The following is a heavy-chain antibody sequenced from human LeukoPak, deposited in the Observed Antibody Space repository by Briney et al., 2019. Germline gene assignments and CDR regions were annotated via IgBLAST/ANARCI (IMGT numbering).Heavy chain of an antibody. CDR3: ARGLHLTGGTFDI. CDR1: GGSISSYY. J-gene: IGHJ3*02. Sequence: SETLSLTCSVSGGSISSYYWSWIRQPPGKGLEWIGYIYYSGSTNYNPSLKSRVTISVDTSKNQFSLKLSSVTAADTAVYYCARGLHLTGGTFDIWGQGTMVTVSS. D-gene: IGHD7-27*01. V-gene: IGHV4-59*12. CDR2: IYYSGST.